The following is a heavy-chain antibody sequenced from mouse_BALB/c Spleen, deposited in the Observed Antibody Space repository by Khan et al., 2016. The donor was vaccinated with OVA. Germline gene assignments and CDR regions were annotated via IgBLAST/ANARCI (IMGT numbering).Heavy chain of an antibody. CDR1: GFSLTGYG. Sequence: QVQLKESGPGLVAPSQSLSITCTVSGFSLTGYGVNWVRQPPGKGLEWLGMIWGDGSTDYNSALKSRLSLSKDNSQSQVFLKMNSLQTGDTARYYCARAYYGNYREAMDYWGQGTSGTVSS. CDR2: IWGDGST. V-gene: IGHV2-6-7*01. D-gene: IGHD2-10*01. J-gene: IGHJ4*01. CDR3: ARAYYGNYREAMDY.